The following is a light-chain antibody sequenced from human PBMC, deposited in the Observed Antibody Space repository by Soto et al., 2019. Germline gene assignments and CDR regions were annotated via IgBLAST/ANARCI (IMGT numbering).Light chain of an antibody. J-gene: IGKJ5*01. CDR2: GAF. V-gene: IGKV3-11*01. Sequence: EIVFTQSPATLSLSPGERATLSCRASPSVTNFLAWNQQKPGQAPRLLIYGAFNRATGIPARFSGSGSGTDFTLTISSLEPEDSAIYYCQQRNIWPPVTFGQGTRREIK. CDR3: QQRNIWPPVT. CDR1: PSVTNF.